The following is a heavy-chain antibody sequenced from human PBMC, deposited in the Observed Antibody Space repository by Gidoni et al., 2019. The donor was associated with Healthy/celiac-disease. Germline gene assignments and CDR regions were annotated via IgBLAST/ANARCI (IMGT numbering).Heavy chain of an antibody. CDR2: IYYSGST. Sequence: QLQLQESGPGLVKPSETLSLTCTVSGGSISSSSYYWGWIRQPPGKGLEWIGSIYYSGSTYYNPSLKSRVTISVDTSKNQFSLKLSSVTAADTAVYYCARPRWSDWYFDLWGRGTLVTVSS. CDR3: ARPRWSDWYFDL. D-gene: IGHD2-15*01. V-gene: IGHV4-39*01. CDR1: GGSISSSSYY. J-gene: IGHJ2*01.